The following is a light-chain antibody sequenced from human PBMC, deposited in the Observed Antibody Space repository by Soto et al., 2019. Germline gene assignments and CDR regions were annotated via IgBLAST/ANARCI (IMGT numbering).Light chain of an antibody. CDR1: HSVSSSY. CDR2: GAS. V-gene: IGKV3-20*01. Sequence: IVLTQSPGTLSLSPGERATLSCRASHSVSSSYLAWYQQKPGQAPRLLIYGASSRATGIPDRFSGSGSGTDFTLTISRLEPEDFAVYYCQQYNNWPPITFGQGTRLEIK. CDR3: QQYNNWPPIT. J-gene: IGKJ5*01.